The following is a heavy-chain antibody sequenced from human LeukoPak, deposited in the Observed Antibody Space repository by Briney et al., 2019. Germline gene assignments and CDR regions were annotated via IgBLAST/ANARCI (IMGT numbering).Heavy chain of an antibody. J-gene: IGHJ4*02. D-gene: IGHD2-15*01. CDR3: ARGHPHPLVGEFDH. CDR1: GGSFSGYY. V-gene: IGHV4-34*01. Sequence: SETLSLTCAVYGGSFSGYYWSWIRQPPGKGLEWIGEINHSGSTNYNPSLKSRVTISVDTSKNQFSLKLSSVTAADTAVYYCARGHPHPLVGEFDHWGQGTLVTVSS. CDR2: INHSGST.